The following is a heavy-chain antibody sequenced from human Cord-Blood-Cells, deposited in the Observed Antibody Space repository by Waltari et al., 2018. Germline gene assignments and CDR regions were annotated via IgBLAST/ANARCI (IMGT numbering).Heavy chain of an antibody. CDR2: INPNSGGT. V-gene: IGHV1-2*04. D-gene: IGHD2-21*02. CDR1: GYTFTGYY. J-gene: IGHJ6*02. CDR3: ARAICGGDCYPRDGMDV. Sequence: QVQLVQSGAEVKKPGASVKVSCKASGYTFTGYYIHWVRQAPGQGLEWMGWINPNSGGTNYAQKFQGWVTMTRDTSISTAYMELSRLRSDDTAGYYCARAICGGDCYPRDGMDVWGQGTTVTVSS.